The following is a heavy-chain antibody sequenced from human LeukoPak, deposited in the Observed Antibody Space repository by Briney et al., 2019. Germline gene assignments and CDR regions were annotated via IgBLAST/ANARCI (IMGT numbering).Heavy chain of an antibody. Sequence: GGSLRLSCAASGFNFSKYWMHWVRQAPRKGLVWVSRINPEGSRGTYADSVMGRFTISRDNAENTLYLQMNSLRGDDTPAYYCYAPEVDYWGQGTLVTVSS. D-gene: IGHD4-17*01. CDR2: INPEGSRG. CDR1: GFNFSKYW. V-gene: IGHV3-74*01. CDR3: YAPEVDY. J-gene: IGHJ4*02.